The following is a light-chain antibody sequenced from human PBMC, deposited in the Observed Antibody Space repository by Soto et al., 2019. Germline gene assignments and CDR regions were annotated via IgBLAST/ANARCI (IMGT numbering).Light chain of an antibody. CDR1: SSDIGGYDY. Sequence: QSALTQPASVSGSPGQSITLSCTGTSSDIGGYDYVSWYQRHPGKAPKLIIYDVNNRPSGVSSRFSGSKSGNTASLTISGIQAEDEADYYCTSYASGSSHVVFGGGTKLTVL. CDR3: TSYASGSSHVV. J-gene: IGLJ2*01. CDR2: DVN. V-gene: IGLV2-14*03.